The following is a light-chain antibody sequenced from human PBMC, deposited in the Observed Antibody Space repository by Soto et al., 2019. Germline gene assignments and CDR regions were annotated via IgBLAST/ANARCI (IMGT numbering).Light chain of an antibody. V-gene: IGLV1-36*01. CDR1: SSNIGNNA. Sequence: QLVLTQPPSVSEAPRQRVTISCSGSSSNIGNNAVNWYQQLPGKAPKLLIYYDDLLPSGVSDRFSGSKSGTSASLAISGLQSEDEADDYCAAWDDSLNGYVFGTGTKLTVL. CDR3: AAWDDSLNGYV. CDR2: YDD. J-gene: IGLJ1*01.